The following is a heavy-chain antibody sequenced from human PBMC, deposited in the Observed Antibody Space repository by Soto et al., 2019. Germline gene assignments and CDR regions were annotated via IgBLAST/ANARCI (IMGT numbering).Heavy chain of an antibody. D-gene: IGHD1-26*01. CDR3: AKGGAGKWELLARDAFDI. CDR1: GFTFTSYA. Sequence: EVQLLESGGGLVQPGGSLRLSCAASGFTFTSYAMSWVRQAPVKGLEWVSTISGSGASTYYADSVKGRFTISRDNSENTLYLQMNSLRAEDTAVYYCAKGGAGKWELLARDAFDIWGQGTMVTVSS. CDR2: ISGSGAST. J-gene: IGHJ3*02. V-gene: IGHV3-23*01.